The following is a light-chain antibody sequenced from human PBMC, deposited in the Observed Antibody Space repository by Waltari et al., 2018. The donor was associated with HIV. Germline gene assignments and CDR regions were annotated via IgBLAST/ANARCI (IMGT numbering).Light chain of an antibody. CDR1: QSVSSSY. Sequence: DIVLTQSPGTLSLSPGARATLSCRASQSVSSSYLAWYQQKPGQAPRLLIYGASSRATGIPDRFSGSGSGTDFTLTISRLEPEDFAVYYCQQYGSSRETFGQGTKVEIK. J-gene: IGKJ1*01. V-gene: IGKV3-20*01. CDR3: QQYGSSRET. CDR2: GAS.